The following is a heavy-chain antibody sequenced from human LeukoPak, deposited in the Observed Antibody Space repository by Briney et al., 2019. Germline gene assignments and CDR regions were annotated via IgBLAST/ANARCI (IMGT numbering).Heavy chain of an antibody. J-gene: IGHJ4*02. V-gene: IGHV4-39*07. CDR2: ISSGGST. Sequence: SETLSLTCSVSGGSISSSSYYWGWIRQPPGKGLEWIGSISSGGSTYYNPSLKSRVTISVDTSNNHFSLKLNSVTAADTAVYYCARHPIGQLCLSPYFDYWGQGTLVTVSS. D-gene: IGHD5-18*01. CDR3: ARHPIGQLCLSPYFDY. CDR1: GGSISSSSYY.